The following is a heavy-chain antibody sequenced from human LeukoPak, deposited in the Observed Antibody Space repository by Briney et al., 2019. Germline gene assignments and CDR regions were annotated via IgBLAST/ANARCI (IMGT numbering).Heavy chain of an antibody. V-gene: IGHV3-74*01. CDR2: IASDGSST. CDR3: ARGRPHGNDY. Sequence: GGSLRLSCAASGFTFSSYWMNWVRQAPGKGLVWVSRIASDGSSTTYADSVKGRFSISRDNAKNTLYLQMNSLRVEDTAVYYCARGRPHGNDYWGQGTPVTVSS. CDR1: GFTFSSYW. J-gene: IGHJ4*02. D-gene: IGHD4-23*01.